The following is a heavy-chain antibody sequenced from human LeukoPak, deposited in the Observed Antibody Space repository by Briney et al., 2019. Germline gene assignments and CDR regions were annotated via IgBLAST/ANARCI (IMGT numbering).Heavy chain of an antibody. D-gene: IGHD3-9*01. V-gene: IGHV3-21*01. Sequence: GGSLRLSCEASGFPFGSYVMSWVRQAPGKGLEWVSSISSSSSYIYYADSVKGRFTISRDNAKNSLYLQMNSLRAEDTAVYYCARDPQTYYDILTGFQWDYWGQGTLVTVSS. CDR2: ISSSSSYI. CDR1: GFPFGSYV. CDR3: ARDPQTYYDILTGFQWDY. J-gene: IGHJ4*02.